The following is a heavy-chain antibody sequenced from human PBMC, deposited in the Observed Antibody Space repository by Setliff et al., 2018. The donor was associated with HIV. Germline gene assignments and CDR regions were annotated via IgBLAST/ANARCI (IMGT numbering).Heavy chain of an antibody. CDR3: ARSTTAD. CDR1: GYTFTDYY. D-gene: IGHD4-17*01. J-gene: IGHJ4*02. CDR2: IYPNTGGT. Sequence: ASVKVSCKTSGYTFTDYYIHWVRQAPGQGLEWMGWIYPNTGGTNYAQKFQGRVTMTRDTSISTAYMELSRLRSDDTAVYYCARSTTADWGQGTMVTVSS. V-gene: IGHV1-2*02.